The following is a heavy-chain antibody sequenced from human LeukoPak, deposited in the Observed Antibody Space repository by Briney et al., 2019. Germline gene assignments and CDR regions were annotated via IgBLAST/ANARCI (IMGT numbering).Heavy chain of an antibody. V-gene: IGHV4-39*01. D-gene: IGHD3-9*01. CDR1: GGSISSSSCY. J-gene: IGHJ4*02. CDR2: IYYSGST. Sequence: SETLSLTCTVSGGSISSSSCYWGWIRQPPGQGLEWIGSIYYSGSTYYNPSLKSRVTISVDTSKNQFSLKLSSVTAADTAVYYCLSYYDILTGYFQWGQGTLVTVSS. CDR3: LSYYDILTGYFQ.